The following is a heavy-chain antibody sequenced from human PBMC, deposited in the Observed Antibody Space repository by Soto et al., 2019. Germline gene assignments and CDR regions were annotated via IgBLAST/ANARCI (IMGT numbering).Heavy chain of an antibody. CDR1: GGSISSSSYY. CDR2: IYYSGST. V-gene: IGHV4-39*01. J-gene: IGHJ5*02. D-gene: IGHD3-3*01. CDR3: GRHRADYDFWSGYYTRYWFDP. Sequence: PSETLSLTCTVSGGSISSSSYYWGWIRQPPGKGLEWIGSIYYSGSTYYNPSLKSRVTISVDTSKNQFSLKLSSVTAADTAVYYCGRHRADYDFWSGYYTRYWFDPWGQGTLVTVSS.